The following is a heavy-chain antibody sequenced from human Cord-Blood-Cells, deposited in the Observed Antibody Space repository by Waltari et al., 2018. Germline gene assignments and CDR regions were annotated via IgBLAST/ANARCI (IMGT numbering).Heavy chain of an antibody. V-gene: IGHV4-34*01. Sequence: QVQLQQWGAGLLKPSETLSLTCAVYGGSFSGYYLSWIRQPPGKGLEWIGEINHSGSTNYSPSLKSRVTISVDTSKNQFSLKLSSVTAADTAVYYCAGQRVIAAAGYDYWGQGTLVTVSS. CDR2: INHSGST. CDR3: AGQRVIAAAGYDY. D-gene: IGHD6-13*01. CDR1: GGSFSGYY. J-gene: IGHJ4*02.